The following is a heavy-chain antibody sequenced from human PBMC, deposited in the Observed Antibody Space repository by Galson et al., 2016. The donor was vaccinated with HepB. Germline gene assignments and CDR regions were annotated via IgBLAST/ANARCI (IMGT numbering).Heavy chain of an antibody. Sequence: SLRLSCAASGFTFTTYAMSWVRQAPGKGLEWVSGISDSDPSTYYADSVKGRFTISRDNSKNTPYLQMNSLRAEDTAVYYCAKMSSSSAYYSDAFDLWGQGTMVTVSS. V-gene: IGHV3-23*01. CDR1: GFTFTTYA. CDR3: AKMSSSSAYYSDAFDL. J-gene: IGHJ3*01. CDR2: ISDSDPST. D-gene: IGHD3-22*01.